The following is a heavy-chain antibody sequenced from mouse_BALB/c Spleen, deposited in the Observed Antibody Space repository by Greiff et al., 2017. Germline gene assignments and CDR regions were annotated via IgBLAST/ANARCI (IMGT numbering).Heavy chain of an antibody. V-gene: IGHV5-6*01. CDR1: GFTFSSYG. CDR3: ARAPSVYDGYSGYAMDY. Sequence: EVHLVESGGDLVKPGGSLKLSCAASGFTFSSYGMSWVRQTPDKRLEWVATISSGGSYTYYPDSVKGRFTISRDNAKNTLYLQMSSLKSEDTAMYYCARAPSVYDGYSGYAMDYWGQGTSVTVSS. D-gene: IGHD2-3*01. J-gene: IGHJ4*01. CDR2: ISSGGSYT.